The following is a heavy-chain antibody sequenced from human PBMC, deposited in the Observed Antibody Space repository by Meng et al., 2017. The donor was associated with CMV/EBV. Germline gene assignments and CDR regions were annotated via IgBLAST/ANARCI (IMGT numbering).Heavy chain of an antibody. J-gene: IGHJ4*02. V-gene: IGHV3-15*01. CDR2: IKSKTDGGTT. CDR3: TTDPPVLRFLEWLSTLRH. D-gene: IGHD3-3*01. CDR1: GFTFSNAW. Sequence: GESLKISCAASGFTFSNAWMSWVRQAPGKGLEWVGRIKSKTDGGTTDYAAPVKGRFTISRDDSKNTLYLQMNSLKTADTAVYYCTTDPPVLRFLEWLSTLRHWGQGTLVTVSS.